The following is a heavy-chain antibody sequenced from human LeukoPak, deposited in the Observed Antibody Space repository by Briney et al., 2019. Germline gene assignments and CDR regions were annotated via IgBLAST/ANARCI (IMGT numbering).Heavy chain of an antibody. V-gene: IGHV4-39*07. Sequence: SETLSLTCTVSGGSISSSSYYWGWIRQPPGKGLEWIGSIYYSGSTYYNPSLKSRVTISVDTSKNQFSLKLSSVTAADTAVYYCARDDGSGWYQFDYWGQGTLVTVSS. J-gene: IGHJ4*02. CDR3: ARDDGSGWYQFDY. D-gene: IGHD6-19*01. CDR2: IYYSGST. CDR1: GGSISSSSYY.